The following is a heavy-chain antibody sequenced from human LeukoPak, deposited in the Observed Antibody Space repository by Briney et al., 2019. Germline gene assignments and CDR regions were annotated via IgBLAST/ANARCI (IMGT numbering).Heavy chain of an antibody. CDR3: ARQSGSLDPYYYYYMDV. CDR2: ISAYNGNT. D-gene: IGHD2-15*01. V-gene: IGHV1-18*01. CDR1: GYTFTSYG. Sequence: ASVKVSCKASGYTFTSYGISWVRQAPGQGLEWMGWISAYNGNTNYAQKLQGRVTMTTDTSTSTAYMELRSLRSDDTAVYYCARQSGSLDPYYYYYMDVWGKGTTVTISS. J-gene: IGHJ6*03.